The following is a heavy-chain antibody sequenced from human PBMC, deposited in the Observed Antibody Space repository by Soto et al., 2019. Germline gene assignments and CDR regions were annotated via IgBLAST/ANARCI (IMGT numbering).Heavy chain of an antibody. V-gene: IGHV1-46*01. D-gene: IGHD2-2*01. CDR2: MNPSGDST. Sequence: ASVKVSCKASGYSFTSYYMHWVRQAPGQGLEWMGIMNPSGDSTTYAQKFQGRVTMTRDTSTSTVYMELSSLRSDDTAVYYCARVVPGAEAWFGPWGQGTLVTVSS. J-gene: IGHJ5*02. CDR1: GYSFTSYY. CDR3: ARVVPGAEAWFGP.